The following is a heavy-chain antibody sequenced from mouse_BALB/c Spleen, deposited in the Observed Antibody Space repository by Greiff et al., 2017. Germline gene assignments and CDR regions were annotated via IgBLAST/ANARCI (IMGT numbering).Heavy chain of an antibody. CDR3: ARDNYGYNGYFDV. CDR2: IWGDGST. J-gene: IGHJ1*01. D-gene: IGHD1-2*01. Sequence: VMVVESGPGLVAPSQSLSITCTVSGFSLTGYGVNWVRQPPGKGLEWLGMIWGDGSTDYNSALKSRLSISKDNSKSQVFLKMNSLQTDDTARYYCARDNYGYNGYFDVWGAGTTVTVSS. V-gene: IGHV2-6-7*01. CDR1: GFSLTGYG.